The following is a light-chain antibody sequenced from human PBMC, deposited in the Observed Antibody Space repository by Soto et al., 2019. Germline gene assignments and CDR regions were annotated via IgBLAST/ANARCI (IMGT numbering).Light chain of an antibody. J-gene: IGKJ1*01. CDR1: QGIGGF. CDR3: QQRSNWPPTWT. CDR2: EAS. V-gene: IGKV3-11*01. Sequence: EIVLTQSPATLAVSPGEGVTLSCRAIQGIGGFLAWYQQRPGQAPRLLIYEASNRPTGIPARFSGSGSGTDFTLTISSLEPEDFAVYYCQQRSNWPPTWTFGQGTKVDIK.